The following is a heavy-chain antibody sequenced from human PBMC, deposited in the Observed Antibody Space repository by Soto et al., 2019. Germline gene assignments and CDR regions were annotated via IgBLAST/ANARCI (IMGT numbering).Heavy chain of an antibody. D-gene: IGHD5-18*01. CDR3: AKGRGNTAMANRAFDY. CDR1: GFTFSSYA. V-gene: IGHV3-23*01. CDR2: ISGSGGST. Sequence: GGSLRLSCAASGFTFSSYAMSWVRQAPGKGLEWVSAISGSGGSTYYADSVKGRFTISRDNSKNTLYLQMNSLRAEDTAVYYCAKGRGNTAMANRAFDYWGQGTLVTVSS. J-gene: IGHJ4*02.